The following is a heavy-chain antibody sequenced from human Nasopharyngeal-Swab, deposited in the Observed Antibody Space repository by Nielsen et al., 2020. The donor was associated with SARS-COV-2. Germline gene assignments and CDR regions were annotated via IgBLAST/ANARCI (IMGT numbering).Heavy chain of an antibody. CDR1: GGSISSGSYY. CDR2: IYTSGST. Sequence: SETLSPTCTVSGGSISSGSYYWSWIRQPAGKGLEWIGRIYTSGSTNYNPSLKSRVTISVDTSKNQFSLKLSSVTAADTAVYYCARDYYYDSSGPLDYWGQGTLVTVSS. D-gene: IGHD3-22*01. V-gene: IGHV4-61*02. J-gene: IGHJ4*02. CDR3: ARDYYYDSSGPLDY.